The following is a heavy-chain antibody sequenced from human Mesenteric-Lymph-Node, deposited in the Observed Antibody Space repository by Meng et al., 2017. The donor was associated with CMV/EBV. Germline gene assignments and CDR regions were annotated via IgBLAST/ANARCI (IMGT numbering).Heavy chain of an antibody. Sequence: GGSLRLSCAASGFTFSSYEMIWVRQAPGKGLKWVSYISTSGSSIYYADSVKGRFTVSRDNGKNSLYLQMNSLRGEDTAVYYCARSPHYYDTSGHDYWGQGTLVTVSS. CDR2: ISTSGSSI. D-gene: IGHD3-22*01. CDR3: ARSPHYYDTSGHDY. V-gene: IGHV3-48*03. J-gene: IGHJ4*02. CDR1: GFTFSSYE.